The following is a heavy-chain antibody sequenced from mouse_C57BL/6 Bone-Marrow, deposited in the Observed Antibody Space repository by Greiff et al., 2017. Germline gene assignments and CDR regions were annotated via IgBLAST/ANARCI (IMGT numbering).Heavy chain of an antibody. Sequence: VQLQQSGAELVKPGASVQLSCTASGFNITDYYMHWVKQRTEQGLEWIGRIDPEDGETKYAPKFQGKATITADTSSNTAYLQPSSLTSEDTAVYYCARSLYAMDYWGQGTSVTGSS. J-gene: IGHJ4*01. CDR1: GFNITDYY. CDR3: ARSLYAMDY. CDR2: IDPEDGET. V-gene: IGHV14-2*01.